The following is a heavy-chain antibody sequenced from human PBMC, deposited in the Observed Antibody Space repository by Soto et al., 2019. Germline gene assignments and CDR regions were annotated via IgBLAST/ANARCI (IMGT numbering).Heavy chain of an antibody. V-gene: IGHV3-30*03. CDR1: RFTQSNYG. D-gene: IGHD6-19*01. Sequence: PGGSLRLSWAASRFTQSNYGMHWAHQAPGKGLERVAVISYDGSNKYYADSVKGRFTISRDNSKIPLLLQMCSLRAEDTAVFYCAIDKSQWRAGAFDICSQGTIVTVSS. J-gene: IGHJ3*02. CDR2: ISYDGSNK. CDR3: AIDKSQWRAGAFDI.